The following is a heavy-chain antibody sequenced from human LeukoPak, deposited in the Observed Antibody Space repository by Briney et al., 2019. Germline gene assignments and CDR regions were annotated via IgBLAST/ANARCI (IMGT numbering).Heavy chain of an antibody. CDR3: ARQLVRGFGFDY. Sequence: GGSLRLSCAASGFTFSSYSMNWVRQAPGKRLEWVSSISSSSSYIYYADSVKGRFTISRDNAKHSLYLQMHSLRAEDTAVYYCARQLVRGFGFDYWGQGTLVTVSS. V-gene: IGHV3-21*01. D-gene: IGHD6-6*01. CDR1: GFTFSSYS. J-gene: IGHJ4*02. CDR2: ISSSSSYI.